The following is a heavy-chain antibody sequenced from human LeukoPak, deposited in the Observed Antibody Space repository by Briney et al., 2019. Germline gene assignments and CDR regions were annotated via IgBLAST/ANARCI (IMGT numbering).Heavy chain of an antibody. D-gene: IGHD1-26*01. V-gene: IGHV3-30*18. CDR1: GFTFSSYG. CDR3: AKSGKGWEYFDY. CDR2: ISYDGSNK. J-gene: IGHJ4*02. Sequence: PGGSLRLSCAASGFTFSSYGMHWVRQAPGKGLEWVAVISYDGSNKYYADSVKGRFTISRDNSKNTLYLQMNSLRAEDTAVYYCAKSGKGWEYFDYWGQGTLVTVSS.